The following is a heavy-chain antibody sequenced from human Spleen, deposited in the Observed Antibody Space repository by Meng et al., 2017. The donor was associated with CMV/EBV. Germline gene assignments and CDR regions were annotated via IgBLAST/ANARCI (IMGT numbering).Heavy chain of an antibody. CDR3: ASTEQLVQVYYYGMDV. CDR1: GYTFTKYD. D-gene: IGHD6-13*01. V-gene: IGHV1-8*03. CDR2: MNPNSGNT. Sequence: ASVKVSCKASGYTFTKYDIIWVRQATGQGLEWVGWMNPNSGNTAYAQKFQGRVTLTRNTAISTAYMELSSLRSEDTAVYYCASTEQLVQVYYYGMDVWGQGTTVTVSS. J-gene: IGHJ6*02.